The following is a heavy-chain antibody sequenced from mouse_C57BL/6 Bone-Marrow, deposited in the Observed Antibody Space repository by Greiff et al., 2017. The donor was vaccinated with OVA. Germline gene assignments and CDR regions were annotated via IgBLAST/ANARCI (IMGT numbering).Heavy chain of an antibody. V-gene: IGHV14-4*01. CDR3: ASYDYDGNYYAMDY. J-gene: IGHJ4*01. CDR1: GFNIKDDY. Sequence: VQLKESGAELVRPGASVKLSCTASGFNIKDDYMHWVKQRPEQGLEWIGWIDPENGDTEYASQFQGKATITADTSSNTAYLQLRSLTSEDTAVYYCASYDYDGNYYAMDYWGQGTAVTVSS. CDR2: IDPENGDT. D-gene: IGHD2-4*01.